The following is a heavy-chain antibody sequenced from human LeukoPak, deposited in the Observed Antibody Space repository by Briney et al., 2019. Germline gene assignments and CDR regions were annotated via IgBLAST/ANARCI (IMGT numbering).Heavy chain of an antibody. J-gene: IGHJ6*03. CDR3: TRDKDYDFWSGYYTYYYYYMDV. CDR2: IRSKAYGWTT. Sequence: GGSLRLSCTASGFTFGDYAMSRFRQAPGKGLEWVGFIRSKAYGWTTGYAASVKGRFTISRDDSKSIAYLQMNSLKTEDTAVYYCTRDKDYDFWSGYYTYYYYYMDVWGKGTTVTVSS. CDR1: GFTFGDYA. V-gene: IGHV3-49*03. D-gene: IGHD3-3*01.